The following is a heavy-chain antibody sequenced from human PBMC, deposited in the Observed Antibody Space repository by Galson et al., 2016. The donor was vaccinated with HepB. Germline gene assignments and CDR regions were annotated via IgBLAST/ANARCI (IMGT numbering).Heavy chain of an antibody. V-gene: IGHV3-66*03. D-gene: IGHD3-10*01. CDR1: GFTVSNNY. CDR2: IYSSGNT. J-gene: IGHJ5*02. Sequence: SLRLSCAASGFTVSNNYMRWVRQAPGKALEWVSLIYSSGNTHYADSMKGRFTISRDNSKEKVYLQMNSLRIEDTAIYYCARDGGGTVVENWFDPWGQGTLVTVSS. CDR3: ARDGGGTVVENWFDP.